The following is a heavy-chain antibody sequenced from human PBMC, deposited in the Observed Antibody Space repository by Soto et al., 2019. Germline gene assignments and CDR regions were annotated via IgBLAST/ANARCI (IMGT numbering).Heavy chain of an antibody. CDR2: IYYSGST. V-gene: IGHV4-59*08. Sequence: QSQTLSLTCTVSGGSISSYYWSWIRQPPGKGLEWIGYIYYSGSTNYNPSLKSRVTISVDTSKNQFSLKLSSVTAADTAVYYCARHAGIFGVVIIGYFDYWGQGTLVTVSS. CDR1: GGSISSYY. D-gene: IGHD3-3*01. J-gene: IGHJ4*02. CDR3: ARHAGIFGVVIIGYFDY.